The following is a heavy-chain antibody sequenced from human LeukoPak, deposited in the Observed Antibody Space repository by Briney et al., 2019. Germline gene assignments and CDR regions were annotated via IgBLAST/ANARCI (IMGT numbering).Heavy chain of an antibody. CDR2: IRPDGHNK. Sequence: AGGSLRLSCAASGFIFIGYGMHWVRQAPGKGPEWVAFIRPDGHNKYYADSVKGRLMISRDNSKNTVDLQMNSLRGDDTAMYYCAKEGAASWDVDVWGKGTTVTVSS. D-gene: IGHD3-3*02. CDR3: AKEGAASWDVDV. J-gene: IGHJ6*04. CDR1: GFIFIGYG. V-gene: IGHV3-30*02.